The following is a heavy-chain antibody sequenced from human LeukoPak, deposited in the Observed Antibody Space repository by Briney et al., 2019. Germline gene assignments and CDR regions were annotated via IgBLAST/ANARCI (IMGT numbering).Heavy chain of an antibody. CDR2: ISYDGSNK. V-gene: IGHV3-30*18. CDR1: GFTFSSYG. Sequence: GGSLRLSCAASGFTFSSYGMHWVRQAPGKGLEWVAVISYDGSNKYYADSVKGRFTISRDNSKNTLYLQMNSLRAEDTAVYYCAKDLGEHDYGGNSGDYWGQGTLVTASS. J-gene: IGHJ4*02. CDR3: AKDLGEHDYGGNSGDY. D-gene: IGHD4-23*01.